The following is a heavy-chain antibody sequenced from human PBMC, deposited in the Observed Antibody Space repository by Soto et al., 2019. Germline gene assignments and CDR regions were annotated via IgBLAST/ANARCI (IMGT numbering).Heavy chain of an antibody. Sequence: QVPLVESGGGVVQPGRSLRLSFAASGFTFSSYGMHWVRQAPGKGLEWVAVISYDGSNKYYADSVKGRFTISRDNSKNTRYLQRNSLRAEDTAVYYCAKDHVVVTAAIDYWGQGTLVTVSS. CDR3: AKDHVVVTAAIDY. J-gene: IGHJ4*02. V-gene: IGHV3-30*18. D-gene: IGHD2-21*02. CDR1: GFTFSSYG. CDR2: ISYDGSNK.